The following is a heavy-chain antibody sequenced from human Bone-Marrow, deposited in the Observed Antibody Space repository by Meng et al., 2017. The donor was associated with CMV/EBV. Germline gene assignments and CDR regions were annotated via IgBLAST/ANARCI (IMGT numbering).Heavy chain of an antibody. CDR3: AKNRSPSKLPSGSPLW. CDR2: IRYDGSNK. CDR1: GFTFSSYG. Sequence: GESLKISCAASGFTFSSYGIHWVRQAPGKGLEWVAFIRYDGSNKYYADSVKGRFTISRDNSKNTLYLQMNSLRTEDTAVYYCAKNRSPSKLPSGSPLWWGQGTLVTGSS. V-gene: IGHV3-30*02. J-gene: IGHJ4*02. D-gene: IGHD2-15*01.